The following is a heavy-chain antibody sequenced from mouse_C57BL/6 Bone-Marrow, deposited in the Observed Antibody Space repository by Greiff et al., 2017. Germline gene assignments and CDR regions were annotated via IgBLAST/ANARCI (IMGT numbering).Heavy chain of an antibody. J-gene: IGHJ2*01. CDR2: IYPGSGST. D-gene: IGHD2-4*01. Sequence: QVQLQQLGPELVKPGAPVKMSCKASGYTLTSYWITWVKQRPGQGLEWIGDIYPGSGSTNYNEKFKSKATLTVDPSPSTACVQLSSLTSDDAAVDYCARTNNDSGYFDFWGQGTTLTFSS. CDR3: ARTNNDSGYFDF. CDR1: GYTLTSYW. V-gene: IGHV1-55*01.